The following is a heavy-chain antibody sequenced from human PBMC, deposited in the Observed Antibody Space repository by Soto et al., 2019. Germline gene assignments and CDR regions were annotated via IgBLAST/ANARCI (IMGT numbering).Heavy chain of an antibody. V-gene: IGHV6-1*01. CDR1: GDSVSSNSAA. D-gene: IGHD4-17*01. CDR2: TYYRSKWYN. J-gene: IGHJ6*04. Sequence: SQTLSLTCAISGDSVSSNSAACNWIRQSPSRGLEWLGRTYYRSKWYNDYAVSVKSRITINPDTSKNLFSLQLNSVTPEDTAVYYCARDDYGDSVYYYYGMDVWGKGTTVTVSS. CDR3: ARDDYGDSVYYYYGMDV.